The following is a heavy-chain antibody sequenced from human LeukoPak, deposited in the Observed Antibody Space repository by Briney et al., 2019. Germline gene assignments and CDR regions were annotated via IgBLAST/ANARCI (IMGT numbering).Heavy chain of an antibody. D-gene: IGHD2-15*01. V-gene: IGHV3-20*04. J-gene: IGHJ4*02. CDR1: GFTFDDYG. CDR2: INWNGGST. Sequence: PGGSLRLSCAASGFTFDDYGMSWVRQAPGKGLEWVSGINWNGGSTGYADSVKGRFTISRDNAKNSLYLQMNSLGAEDAALYYCARSVAASRDYWGQGTLVTVSS. CDR3: ARSVAASRDY.